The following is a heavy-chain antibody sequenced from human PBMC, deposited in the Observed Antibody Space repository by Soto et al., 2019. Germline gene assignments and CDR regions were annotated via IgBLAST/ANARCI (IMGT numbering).Heavy chain of an antibody. Sequence: QVQLVESGGGVVQPGRSLRLSCAASGFTFSSYGMHWVRQAPGKGVEWVAVIWYDGSNKYYADSVKGRFTISRDNSKNTLYLQMNSLRAEDTAVYYCARGRGLGYCSSTSCYSALSPPFDYWGQGTLVTVSS. CDR2: IWYDGSNK. CDR3: ARGRGLGYCSSTSCYSALSPPFDY. CDR1: GFTFSSYG. J-gene: IGHJ4*02. V-gene: IGHV3-33*01. D-gene: IGHD2-2*02.